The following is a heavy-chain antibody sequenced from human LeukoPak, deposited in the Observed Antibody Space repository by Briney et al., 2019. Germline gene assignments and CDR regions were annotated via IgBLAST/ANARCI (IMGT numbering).Heavy chain of an antibody. CDR2: INHSGST. CDR3: ARNPTTVVTHHTNWFDP. J-gene: IGHJ5*02. V-gene: IGHV4-34*01. CDR1: GGSLSGYY. Sequence: PSETLSLTCAVYGGSLSGYYWSWIRQPPGKGLEWIGEINHSGSTNYNPSLKSRVTISVDTSKNQFSLKLSSVTAADTAVYYCARNPTTVVTHHTNWFDPWGQGTLVTVSS. D-gene: IGHD4-23*01.